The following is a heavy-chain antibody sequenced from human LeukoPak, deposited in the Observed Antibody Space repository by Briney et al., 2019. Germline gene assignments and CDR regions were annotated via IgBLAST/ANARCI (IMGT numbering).Heavy chain of an antibody. D-gene: IGHD6-13*01. CDR1: GFIVSSNY. Sequence: GGSLRLSCAASGFIVSSNYMSWVRQAPGKGLEWVSIIYSGGNTYYADSVKGRFTISRDNSKNTLYLQMNSLRAEDTAVYYCATQPTDAFDIWGQGTMVTVSS. CDR3: ATQPTDAFDI. V-gene: IGHV3-66*01. CDR2: IYSGGNT. J-gene: IGHJ3*02.